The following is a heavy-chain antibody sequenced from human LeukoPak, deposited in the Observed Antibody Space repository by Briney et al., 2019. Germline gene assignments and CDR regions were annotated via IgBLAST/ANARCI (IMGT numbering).Heavy chain of an antibody. CDR1: GFTFSSYA. D-gene: IGHD3-10*01. CDR3: ASDRIVYGSGSYYKGVDYGMDV. J-gene: IGHJ6*02. V-gene: IGHV3-30-3*01. Sequence: PGGSLRLSCAASGFTFSSYAMHWVRQAPGKGLEWVAVISYDGSNKYYADSVKGRFTISRDNSKNTLYLQMNSLRAEDTAVYYCASDRIVYGSGSYYKGVDYGMDVWGQGTTVTVSS. CDR2: ISYDGSNK.